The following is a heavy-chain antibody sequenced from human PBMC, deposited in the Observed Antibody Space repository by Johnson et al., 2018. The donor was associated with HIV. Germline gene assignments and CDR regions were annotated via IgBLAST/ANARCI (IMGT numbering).Heavy chain of an antibody. V-gene: IGHV3-20*04. J-gene: IGHJ3*02. CDR2: INWNGGST. CDR3: ARGRIAARPHAFDS. CDR1: GFTFDDYG. D-gene: IGHD6-6*01. Sequence: VQLVESGGALVQPGGSLRLSCEVSGFTFDDYGMSWVRQAPGKGLEWVSGINWNGGSTGYADSVKGRFTISRDNAKNSLYLQMNSLRAECTALYYCARGRIAARPHAFDSWGQGTMVTGSS.